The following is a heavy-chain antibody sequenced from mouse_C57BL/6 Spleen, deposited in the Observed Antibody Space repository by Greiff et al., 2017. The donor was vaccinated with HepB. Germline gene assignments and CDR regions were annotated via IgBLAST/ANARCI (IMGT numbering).Heavy chain of an antibody. Sequence: VQLQQSGAELVKPGASVKISCKASGYAFSSYWMNWVKQRPGKGLEWIGQIYPGDGDTNYNGKFKGKATLTADKSSSTAYMQLSSLTSEDSAVYCCARDYYGGYAMDYWGQGTSVTVSS. V-gene: IGHV1-80*01. CDR3: ARDYYGGYAMDY. CDR1: GYAFSSYW. D-gene: IGHD1-1*01. CDR2: IYPGDGDT. J-gene: IGHJ4*01.